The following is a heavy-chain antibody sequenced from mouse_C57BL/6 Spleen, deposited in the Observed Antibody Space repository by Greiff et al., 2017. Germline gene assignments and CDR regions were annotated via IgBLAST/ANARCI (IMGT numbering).Heavy chain of an antibody. J-gene: IGHJ2*01. CDR2: IYPGSGST. CDR1: GYTFTSYW. Sequence: QVQLQQSGAELVKPGASVKMSCKASGYTFTSYWITWVKQRPGQGLEWIGDIYPGSGSTNYNEKFKSKATLTVDTSSSTAYMQLSSLTSEDSAVYYCAREGPYDGYLFDYWGQGTTLTVSS. V-gene: IGHV1-55*01. D-gene: IGHD2-3*01. CDR3: AREGPYDGYLFDY.